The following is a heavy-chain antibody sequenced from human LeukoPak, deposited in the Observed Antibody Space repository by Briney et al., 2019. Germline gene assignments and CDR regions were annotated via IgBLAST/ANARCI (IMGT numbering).Heavy chain of an antibody. J-gene: IGHJ4*02. CDR2: IYYSGST. D-gene: IGHD1-26*01. CDR3: ATWEGYYYFDY. V-gene: IGHV4-61*08. Sequence: PSQTLSLTCTVSGGSISSGDYYWSWIRQPPGKGLEWIGYIYYSGSTNYNPSLKSRVTISVDTSKNQFSLKLSSVTAADTAVYYCATWEGYYYFDYWGQGTLVTVSS. CDR1: GGSISSGDYY.